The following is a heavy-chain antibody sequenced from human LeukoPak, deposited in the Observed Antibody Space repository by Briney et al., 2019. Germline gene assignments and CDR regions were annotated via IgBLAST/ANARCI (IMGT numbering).Heavy chain of an antibody. CDR3: VRDVAYDFRNPYRYFQH. Sequence: GGSLRLSCAASGFTFSSHGMSWVRQAPGKGLEWVSTISGSGDNTYYADSVKGRFTISRDNSKNTLYLQMKSLRAEDTAVYYCVRDVAYDFRNPYRYFQHWGQGTLVTVSS. CDR2: ISGSGDNT. D-gene: IGHD3-3*01. CDR1: GFTFSSHG. V-gene: IGHV3-23*01. J-gene: IGHJ1*01.